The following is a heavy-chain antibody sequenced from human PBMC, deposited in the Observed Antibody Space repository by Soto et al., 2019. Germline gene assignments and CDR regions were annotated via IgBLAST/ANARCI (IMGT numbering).Heavy chain of an antibody. J-gene: IGHJ5*02. CDR3: ARALLGWGIWFAL. CDR2: IYYSGST. Sequence: GGYVCRSRWRSFQQPQGKGLEWIGYIYYSGSTNYNPSLKSRVTISVDTSKNQFSLKLSSVTAADTAVYYCARALLGWGIWFALWVKGTLVTVSS. D-gene: IGHD3-16*01. CDR1: GGYVCRSR. V-gene: IGHV4-59*02.